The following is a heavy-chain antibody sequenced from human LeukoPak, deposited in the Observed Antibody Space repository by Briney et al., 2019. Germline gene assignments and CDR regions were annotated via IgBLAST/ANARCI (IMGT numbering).Heavy chain of an antibody. CDR2: ISSDGSTI. V-gene: IGHV3-48*01. CDR3: AKQNHRSIAVAGTRPWFDY. J-gene: IGHJ4*02. D-gene: IGHD6-19*01. CDR1: GLSFSRYS. Sequence: GGSLRLSCTASGLSFSRYSMNWVRQAPGKGLEWISYISSDGSTIYYADSVRGRFTISRDNARNSLYLQMNSLRAEDTAVYYCAKQNHRSIAVAGTRPWFDYWGQGTLVTVSS.